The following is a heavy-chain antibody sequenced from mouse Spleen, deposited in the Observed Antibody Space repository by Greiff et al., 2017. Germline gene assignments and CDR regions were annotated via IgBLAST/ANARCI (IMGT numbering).Heavy chain of an antibody. Sequence: EVQLVESGGGLVKPGGSLKLSCAASGFTFSDYYMYWVRQTPEKRLEWVATISDGGSYTYYPDSVKGRFTISRDNAKNNLYLQMSSLKSEDTAMYYCARGGDGYFDYWGQGTTLTVSS. CDR2: ISDGGSYT. V-gene: IGHV5-4*02. J-gene: IGHJ2*01. CDR3: ARGGDGYFDY. D-gene: IGHD3-3*01. CDR1: GFTFSDYY.